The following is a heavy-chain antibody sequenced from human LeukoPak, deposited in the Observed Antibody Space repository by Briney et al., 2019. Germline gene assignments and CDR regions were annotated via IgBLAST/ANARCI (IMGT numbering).Heavy chain of an antibody. CDR2: INPDGRDT. V-gene: IGHV3-7*01. J-gene: IGHJ1*01. CDR1: GFTFNRCW. D-gene: IGHD2-21*02. Sequence: GGSLRLSCVVSGFTFNRCWMSWVRQAPGKGLEWVAHINPDGRDTYYVDSVKGRFTISRDNAQNSMYLQMNSLRVEDTAVYYCTSWGDTTAEYFQRWGQGTLVTVSS. CDR3: TSWGDTTAEYFQR.